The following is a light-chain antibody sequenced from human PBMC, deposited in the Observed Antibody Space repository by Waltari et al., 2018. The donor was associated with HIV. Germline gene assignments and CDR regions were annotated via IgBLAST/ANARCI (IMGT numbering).Light chain of an antibody. CDR1: QTIRSY. CDR2: GVS. Sequence: DILMTQSPSSLSASVGGRVTISCRASQTIRSYLNWYQQTPGRAPTLLIYGVSNLGSGVPSRFRGSGSGSDFTLTINGVQPEDFATYFCQQSYSTPFTFGQGTRL. CDR3: QQSYSTPFT. V-gene: IGKV1-39*01. J-gene: IGKJ5*01.